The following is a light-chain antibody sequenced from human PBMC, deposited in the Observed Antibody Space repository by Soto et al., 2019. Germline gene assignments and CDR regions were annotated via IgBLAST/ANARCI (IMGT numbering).Light chain of an antibody. CDR1: SSNIGAGYD. V-gene: IGLV1-40*01. CDR3: QSYDSSLSAYV. J-gene: IGLJ1*01. CDR2: GNS. Sequence: QSALTQPPSVSGAPGLRVTISCTGTSSNIGAGYDVHWYQQLPGTAPKLLIYGNSNRPSGVPDRFSGSKSGTSASLAITGLQAEDEADYYCQSYDSSLSAYVFGTGTKLTVL.